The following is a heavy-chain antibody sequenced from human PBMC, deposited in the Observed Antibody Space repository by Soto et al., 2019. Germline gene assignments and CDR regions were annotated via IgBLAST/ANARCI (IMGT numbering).Heavy chain of an antibody. J-gene: IGHJ5*02. Sequence: SETLSLTCTVSGDSIRPYYWTWIRQPPGKGLEWIGYISYSGSVFYNSSLKSRLTISVDTSKNQFSLKLNSVTAADTAVYYCARPASIAAPSWFDPWGQGTLVTVSS. CDR3: ARPASIAAPSWFDP. D-gene: IGHD6-6*01. V-gene: IGHV4-59*08. CDR2: ISYSGSV. CDR1: GDSIRPYY.